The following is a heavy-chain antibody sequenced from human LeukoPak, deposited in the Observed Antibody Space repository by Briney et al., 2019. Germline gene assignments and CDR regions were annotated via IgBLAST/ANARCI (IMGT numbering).Heavy chain of an antibody. V-gene: IGHV4-34*01. J-gene: IGHJ4*02. CDR3: ARARTTVTTPPHIDY. D-gene: IGHD4-17*01. Sequence: SSETLSLTCAVYGGSFSGYYWSWIRQPPGKGLEWIGEINHSGSTNYNPSLKSRVTISVDTSKNQFSLKLSSVTAADTAVYYCARARTTVTTPPHIDYWGQGTLVTVSS. CDR1: GGSFSGYY. CDR2: INHSGST.